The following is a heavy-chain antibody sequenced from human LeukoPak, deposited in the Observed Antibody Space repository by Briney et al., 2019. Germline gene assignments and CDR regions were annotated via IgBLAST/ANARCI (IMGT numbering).Heavy chain of an antibody. D-gene: IGHD1-26*01. V-gene: IGHV5-51*01. CDR1: GYSFANYW. CDR2: IYPGDSDT. Sequence: GESLKISCKGSGYSFANYWIGWVRQMPGKGLEWIGTIYPGDSDTRYSPSFQGQVTISSDKSISTAYLQWSSLKASDTAMYYCARRLVGATTTYFDYWGQGTLVTVSS. CDR3: ARRLVGATTTYFDY. J-gene: IGHJ4*02.